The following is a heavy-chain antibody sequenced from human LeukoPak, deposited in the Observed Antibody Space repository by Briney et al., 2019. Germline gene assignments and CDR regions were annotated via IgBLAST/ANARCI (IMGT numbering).Heavy chain of an antibody. CDR2: INHSGST. V-gene: IGHV4-34*01. D-gene: IGHD6-6*01. Sequence: SETLSLTCTVSGGSISSYYWSWIRQPPGKGLEWIGEINHSGSTNYNPSLKSRVTISVDTSKNQFSLKLSSVTAADTAVYYCASIAARSGYYYYYGMDVWGQGTTVTVSS. CDR3: ASIAARSGYYYYYGMDV. CDR1: GGSISSYY. J-gene: IGHJ6*02.